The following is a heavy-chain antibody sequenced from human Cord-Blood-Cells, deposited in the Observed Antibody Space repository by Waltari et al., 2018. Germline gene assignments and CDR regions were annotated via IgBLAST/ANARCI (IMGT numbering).Heavy chain of an antibody. CDR1: GYTLTALS. D-gene: IGHD4-17*01. V-gene: IGHV1-24*01. J-gene: IGHJ4*02. CDR2: FDPEDGET. CDR3: ATRPYYGDYKGGDY. Sequence: QVQLVQSGAEVKKPGASAKVSCKVSGYTLTALSMHWSRPAPGKGLEWMGGFDPEDGETIYAQKFQGRVTMTEDTSTDTAYMELSSLRSEDTAVYYCATRPYYGDYKGGDYWGQGTLVTVSS.